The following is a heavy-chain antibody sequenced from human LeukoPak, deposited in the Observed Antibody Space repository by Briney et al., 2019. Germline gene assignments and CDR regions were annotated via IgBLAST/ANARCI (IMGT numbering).Heavy chain of an antibody. J-gene: IGHJ4*02. CDR2: INHSGST. Sequence: SETLSLTCAVYGGSFSGYYWSWIRQPPGKGLEWIGEINHSGSTNYNPSLKSRVTISVDTSKNQFSLKLSSVTAADTAVYYCARHGGGRSSPYYWGQGTLVTVSS. D-gene: IGHD6-13*01. CDR1: GGSFSGYY. CDR3: ARHGGGRSSPYY. V-gene: IGHV4-34*01.